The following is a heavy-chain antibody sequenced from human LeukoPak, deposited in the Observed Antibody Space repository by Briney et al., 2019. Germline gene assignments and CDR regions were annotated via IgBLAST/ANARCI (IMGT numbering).Heavy chain of an antibody. CDR1: GFTFSRYS. CDR3: ARYDDYGAHFDY. V-gene: IGHV3-21*01. D-gene: IGHD4-17*01. J-gene: IGHJ4*02. CDR2: ISSSSSYI. Sequence: GGSLRLSCAASGFTFSRYSMNWVRQAPGKGLEWVSSISSSSSYIYYADSVKGRFTISRDNAKNSLYLQMNSLRAEDTAVYYCARYDDYGAHFDYWGQGTLVTVSS.